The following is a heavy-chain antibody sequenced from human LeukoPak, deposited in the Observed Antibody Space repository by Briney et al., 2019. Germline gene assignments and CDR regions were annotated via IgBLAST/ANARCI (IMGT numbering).Heavy chain of an antibody. Sequence: TGGSLRLSCAPSGFTFSSYAMHWVRQAPGKGLEWVAVISYDGSNKYYADSVKGRFTVSRDNSKNTLYLQMNSLRAEDTAVYYCARDKPLGGDLDAFDIWGQGTMVTVSS. D-gene: IGHD4-17*01. V-gene: IGHV3-30-3*01. J-gene: IGHJ3*02. CDR2: ISYDGSNK. CDR1: GFTFSSYA. CDR3: ARDKPLGGDLDAFDI.